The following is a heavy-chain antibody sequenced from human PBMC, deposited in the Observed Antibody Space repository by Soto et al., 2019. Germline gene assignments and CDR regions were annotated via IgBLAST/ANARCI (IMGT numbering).Heavy chain of an antibody. V-gene: IGHV4-30-4*01. Sequence: SETLSLTCTVSGGSISSGDYYWSWIRQPPGKGLECIGYIYYSGSTYYNPSLKSRVTISVDTSKNQFSLKLSSVTAADTAVYYCARDRRITIFGVDPYYGMDVWGQGTTVTVSS. CDR1: GGSISSGDYY. CDR3: ARDRRITIFGVDPYYGMDV. D-gene: IGHD3-3*01. J-gene: IGHJ6*02. CDR2: IYYSGST.